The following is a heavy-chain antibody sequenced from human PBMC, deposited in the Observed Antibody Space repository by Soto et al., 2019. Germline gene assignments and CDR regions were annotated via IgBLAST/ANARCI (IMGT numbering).Heavy chain of an antibody. Sequence: QVQLVQSGAEVKTPGASVKVSCEASGYTFTSYDINWVRQATGQGLERMGWMNPNSGNTGYAQRFQRRVTMTRNPSISTAYMQLSSLRSEDTAVYYCTRSTNDYGDRHWGQGTLVSVSS. CDR2: MNPNSGNT. CDR1: GYTFTSYD. J-gene: IGHJ4*02. V-gene: IGHV1-8*01. D-gene: IGHD4-17*01. CDR3: TRSTNDYGDRH.